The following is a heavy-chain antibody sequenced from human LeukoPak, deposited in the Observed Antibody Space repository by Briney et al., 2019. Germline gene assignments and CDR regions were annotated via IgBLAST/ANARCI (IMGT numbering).Heavy chain of an antibody. CDR2: VSNTDGNT. CDR1: GFTFSSYA. D-gene: IGHD3-10*02. V-gene: IGHV3-23*01. J-gene: IGHJ6*04. CDR3: AELGITMIGGV. Sequence: GGSLRLSCITSGFTFSSYAMSWVRQAPGKGLEWVSTVSNTDGNTYYADAVKGRFTISRDNAKNSLYLQMNSLRAEDTAVYYCAELGITMIGGVWGKGTTVTISS.